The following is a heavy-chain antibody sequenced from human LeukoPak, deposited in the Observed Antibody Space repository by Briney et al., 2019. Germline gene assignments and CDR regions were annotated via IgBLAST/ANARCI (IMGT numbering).Heavy chain of an antibody. D-gene: IGHD3-9*01. J-gene: IGHJ4*02. CDR3: AQSFRYYDILPGYYDFDY. CDR2: INGSGGST. CDR1: GFTFSSYA. Sequence: PGGSLRLSCAASGFTFSSYAMSWVRQAPGKGREWVSAINGSGGSTYYADSVKGRFTISRDNSKNTLYLQMNSLRAEDTAVYYCAQSFRYYDILPGYYDFDYWGQGTLVTVSS. V-gene: IGHV3-23*01.